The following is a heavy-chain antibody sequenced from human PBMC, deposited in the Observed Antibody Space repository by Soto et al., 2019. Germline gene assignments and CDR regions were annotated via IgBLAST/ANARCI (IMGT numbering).Heavy chain of an antibody. CDR3: AHKGGRGAGMDV. Sequence: QITLKESGPTLVKPTQTLTLTCTFSGFSVSTSGVGVAWIRQPPGKALEWLALIYWDDDKSYSPFLQSRVTITKDTSKKQVVLTMTNMDPVDTATYYCAHKGGRGAGMDVWGQGTTVTVSS. CDR2: IYWDDDK. V-gene: IGHV2-5*02. CDR1: GFSVSTSGVG. D-gene: IGHD2-15*01. J-gene: IGHJ6*02.